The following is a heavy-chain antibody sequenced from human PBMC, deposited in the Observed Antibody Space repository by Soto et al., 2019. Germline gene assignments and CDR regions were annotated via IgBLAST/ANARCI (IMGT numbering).Heavy chain of an antibody. CDR2: IDPSDSNT. CDR1: GYTFTTFW. Sequence: EVQLVQSGAEVKKPGESLTISCTGFGYTFTTFWISWVRQMPGKGLEWMGRIDPSDSNTKYSPSFQGHVSISVDKSISTAYLQWSSLKASDTAIYYCARLYCPSATCDSWFDPWGQGTLVTVSS. J-gene: IGHJ5*02. D-gene: IGHD2-2*01. V-gene: IGHV5-10-1*03. CDR3: ARLYCPSATCDSWFDP.